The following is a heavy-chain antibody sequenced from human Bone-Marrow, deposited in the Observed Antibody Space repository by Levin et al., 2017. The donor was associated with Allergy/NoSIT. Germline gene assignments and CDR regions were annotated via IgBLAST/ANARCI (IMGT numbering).Heavy chain of an antibody. CDR3: ARRLLGFSGWLGFEDAFDV. V-gene: IGHV4-4*02. CDR2: ISHSGST. CDR1: GASISSNNW. D-gene: IGHD3-3*01. Sequence: SETLSLTCAVSGASISSNNWWNWVRQPPGKGLEWIGEISHSGSTVYNPSLTSRVTISLDTSKNHFSLQLTSVTAADTAAYYCARRLLGFSGWLGFEDAFDVWGQGTVIIVSS. J-gene: IGHJ3*01.